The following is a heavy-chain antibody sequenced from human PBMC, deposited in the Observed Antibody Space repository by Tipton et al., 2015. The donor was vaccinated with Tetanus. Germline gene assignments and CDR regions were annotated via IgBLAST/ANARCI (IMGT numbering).Heavy chain of an antibody. Sequence: SLRLSCAASGFTFSSYGMHWVRQAPGKGLEWVSAISGSGGSTYYADSVKGRFTISRDNSKNTLYLQMNSLRAEDTAVYYCAKARYDPNYYYYGMDVWGQGTTVTVSS. D-gene: IGHD5-12*01. J-gene: IGHJ6*02. V-gene: IGHV3-23*01. CDR3: AKARYDPNYYYYGMDV. CDR1: GFTFSSYG. CDR2: ISGSGGST.